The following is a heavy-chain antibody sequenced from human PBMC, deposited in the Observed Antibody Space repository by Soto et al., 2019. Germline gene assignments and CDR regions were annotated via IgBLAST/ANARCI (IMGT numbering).Heavy chain of an antibody. V-gene: IGHV3-53*01. CDR3: ATGVDTAKDGY. J-gene: IGHJ4*02. D-gene: IGHD5-18*01. CDR1: GFTVSSNH. CDR2: IYHGGNT. Sequence: VQLVEAGGGLIQPGGSLRLSCAASGFTVSSNHMTWIRQAPGRGPGWVSTIYHGGNTYYADSVMGRFAISRDNSKNMLYLQMNSLRAEDTAVYYCATGVDTAKDGYWGQGTLVTVSS.